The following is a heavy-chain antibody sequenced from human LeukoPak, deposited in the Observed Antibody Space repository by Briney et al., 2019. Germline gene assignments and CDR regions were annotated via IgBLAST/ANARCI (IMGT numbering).Heavy chain of an antibody. J-gene: IGHJ5*02. D-gene: IGHD2-15*01. V-gene: IGHV4-31*03. CDR3: ATSSNPNWFDP. CDR2: IYYSGGT. CDR1: GGSISSGGYY. Sequence: PSETLSLTCTVSGGSISSGGYYWSWIRQHPGKGLEWIGSIYYSGGTYYNPSLESRITISVDTPKNHFSLKLRSVAAADTAVYYCATSSNPNWFDPWGQGTLVTVSS.